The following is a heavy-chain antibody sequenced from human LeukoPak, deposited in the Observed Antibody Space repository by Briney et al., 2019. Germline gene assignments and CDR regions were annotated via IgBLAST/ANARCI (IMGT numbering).Heavy chain of an antibody. J-gene: IGHJ5*02. V-gene: IGHV1-69*05. CDR2: IIPIFGTA. CDR1: GGTFSSYA. D-gene: IGHD6-13*01. CDR3: AIIAGNWFDP. Sequence: GASVKVSCTASGGTFSSYAISWVRQAPGQGLEWMGGIIPIFGTANYAQKFQGRVTITTDESTSTAYMELSSLRSEDTAVYYCAIIAGNWFDPWGQGTLVTVSS.